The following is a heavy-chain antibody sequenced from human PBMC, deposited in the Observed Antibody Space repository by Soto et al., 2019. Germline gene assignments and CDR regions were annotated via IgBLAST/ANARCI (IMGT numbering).Heavy chain of an antibody. CDR1: GYTFTGYY. J-gene: IGHJ6*02. Sequence: ASVKVSCKASGYTFTGYYMHWVRQAPGQGLEWMGWINPNSGGTNYAQKFQGWVTMTRDTSISTAYMELSRLRSDDTAVYYCARASGKGPNSRAAAGPYGMDVWGQGTTVTVSS. D-gene: IGHD6-13*01. V-gene: IGHV1-2*04. CDR2: INPNSGGT. CDR3: ARASGKGPNSRAAAGPYGMDV.